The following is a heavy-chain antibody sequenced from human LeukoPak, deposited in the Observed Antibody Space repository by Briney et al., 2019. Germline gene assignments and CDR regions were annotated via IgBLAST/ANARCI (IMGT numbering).Heavy chain of an antibody. CDR1: GGSISTSSYY. V-gene: IGHV4-39*02. D-gene: IGHD3-22*01. Sequence: SETLSLTCIVSGGSISTSSYYWGWIRQPPGKGLEWIGTIYYSGSTYYNPSLKSRVTISVDTSKNQFSLKLSSVTAADTAVYYCARETKTYYFDGRAYYPYYFDSWGQGTLVTVSS. CDR2: IYYSGST. CDR3: ARETKTYYFDGRAYYPYYFDS. J-gene: IGHJ4*02.